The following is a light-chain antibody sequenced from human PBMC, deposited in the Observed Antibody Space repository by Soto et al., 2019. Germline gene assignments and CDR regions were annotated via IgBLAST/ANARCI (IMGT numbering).Light chain of an antibody. V-gene: IGKV1-5*03. CDR3: QQYNSYSPWT. CDR2: KAS. Sequence: DIQMTQSPSTQSASVGDRVTITCRASQSISSWLAWYQQKPGKAPKLLIYKASSLETGVPSRFSGSASGTEFTLTISSLQPDDFATYYCQQYNSYSPWTFGQGTKVEIK. CDR1: QSISSW. J-gene: IGKJ1*01.